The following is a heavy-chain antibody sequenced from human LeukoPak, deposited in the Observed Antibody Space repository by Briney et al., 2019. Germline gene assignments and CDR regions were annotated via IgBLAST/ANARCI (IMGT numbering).Heavy chain of an antibody. CDR3: AKSNGYGLVDI. J-gene: IGHJ3*02. D-gene: IGHD3-10*01. CDR2: IYHSGNT. Sequence: SETLSLTCTVSGYSISTSYYWGWIRQPPGKGLEWIGSIYHSGNTYYNPSLKSRVTISVDTSKNQFSLKLSSVAAADTAVYYCAKSNGYGLVDIWGQGTMVTVSS. CDR1: GYSISTSYY. V-gene: IGHV4-38-2*02.